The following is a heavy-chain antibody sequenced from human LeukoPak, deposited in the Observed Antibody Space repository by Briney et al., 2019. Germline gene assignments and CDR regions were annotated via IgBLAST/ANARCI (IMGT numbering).Heavy chain of an antibody. D-gene: IGHD3-22*01. V-gene: IGHV3-23*01. J-gene: IGHJ4*02. CDR1: GFTFSSYA. Sequence: GGSLRLSCAASGFTFSSYAMSWVRQAPGKGLECVSPINGNGGSTDYADSVKGRFTISRDNSKNTLYLQMNSLRAEDTAVYYCAKARYNYDSSGYPLGFDYWGQGTLVTVSS. CDR2: INGNGGST. CDR3: AKARYNYDSSGYPLGFDY.